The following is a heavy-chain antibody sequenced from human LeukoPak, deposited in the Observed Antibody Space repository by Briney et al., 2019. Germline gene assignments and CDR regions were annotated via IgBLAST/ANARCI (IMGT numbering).Heavy chain of an antibody. V-gene: IGHV4-59*01. CDR2: IYYSGST. D-gene: IGHD3-10*01. J-gene: IGHJ3*02. CDR1: GGSISSYY. Sequence: SETLSLTCTVSGGSISSYYWSWIRQPPGKGLEWIGYIYYSGSTNYNPSLKSRVTISVDTSKNQFSLKLSSVTAADTAVYYCARDLSYGSGSFAPTNDAFDIWGQGTMVTVSS. CDR3: ARDLSYGSGSFAPTNDAFDI.